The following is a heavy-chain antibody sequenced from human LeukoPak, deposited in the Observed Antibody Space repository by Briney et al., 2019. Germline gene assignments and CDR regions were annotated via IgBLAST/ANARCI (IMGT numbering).Heavy chain of an antibody. D-gene: IGHD3-22*01. CDR3: ARDYNYDSSGYTTPFDY. CDR2: ISAYNGNT. CDR1: GYTFTSYG. V-gene: IGHV1-18*01. J-gene: IGHJ4*02. Sequence: ASVTVSCKASGYTFTSYGISWVRQAPGQGLEWMGWISAYNGNTNYAQKLQGRVTMTTDTSTSTAYMELRSLRSDDTAVYYCARDYNYDSSGYTTPFDYWGQGTLVTVSS.